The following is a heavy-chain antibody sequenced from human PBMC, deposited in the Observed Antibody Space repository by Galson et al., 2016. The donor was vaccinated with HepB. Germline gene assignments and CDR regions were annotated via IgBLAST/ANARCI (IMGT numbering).Heavy chain of an antibody. D-gene: IGHD1-14*01. CDR2: ISWNSGRI. V-gene: IGHV3-9*01. J-gene: IGHJ4*02. Sequence: SLRLSCAASGFTFDDYAMHWVRQVPGKGLEWVSGISWNSGRIDYAESVKARFTISRDNTKNSLYLQMNSLKPEDTALYYCVKDSGRNQLWITAFDSWGQGALVTVSS. CDR3: VKDSGRNQLWITAFDS. CDR1: GFTFDDYA.